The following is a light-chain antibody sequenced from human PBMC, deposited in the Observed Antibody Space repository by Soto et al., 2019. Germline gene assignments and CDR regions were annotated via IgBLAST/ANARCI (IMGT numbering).Light chain of an antibody. Sequence: EIVMTQSPATLSVSPGERATLSCRASQSVSSNLAWYHHKPGQAPRLLIYGASTRATGIPARFSGSGSGTDFTLTISRLEPEDFAVYYCQQYGSSPSTFGQGTKVDIK. CDR1: QSVSSN. CDR3: QQYGSSPST. CDR2: GAS. J-gene: IGKJ1*01. V-gene: IGKV3-20*01.